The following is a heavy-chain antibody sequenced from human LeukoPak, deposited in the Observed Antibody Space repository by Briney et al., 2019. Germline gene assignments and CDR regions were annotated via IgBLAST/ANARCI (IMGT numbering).Heavy chain of an antibody. CDR3: AKDSRAVAGTFSWFDP. CDR2: IKQDGSEK. D-gene: IGHD6-19*01. CDR1: GFTFSSYW. V-gene: IGHV3-7*03. Sequence: GGSLRLSCAASGFTFSSYWMSWVRQAPGKGLEWVANIKQDGSEKYYADSVKGRFTISRDNAKNSLYLQMNSLRAEDTALYYCAKDSRAVAGTFSWFDPWGQGTLVTVSS. J-gene: IGHJ5*02.